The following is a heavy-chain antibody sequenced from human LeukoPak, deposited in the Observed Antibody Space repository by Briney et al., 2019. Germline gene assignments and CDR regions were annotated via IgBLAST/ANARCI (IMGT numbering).Heavy chain of an antibody. J-gene: IGHJ1*01. Sequence: GGSLRLSCVASGFTFSSYAMSWVRQAPGKGLEWVSAISGSGVTTHYAGSVKGRFSISRDNSKNTLYLQMNSLRAEDTALYYCAKKVVVGATSPYSDFQDWGQGTLVPSPQ. D-gene: IGHD1-26*01. CDR2: ISGSGVTT. V-gene: IGHV3-23*01. CDR3: AKKVVVGATSPYSDFQD. CDR1: GFTFSSYA.